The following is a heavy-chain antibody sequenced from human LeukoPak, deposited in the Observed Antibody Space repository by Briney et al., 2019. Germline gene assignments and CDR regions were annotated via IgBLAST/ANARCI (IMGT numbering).Heavy chain of an antibody. V-gene: IGHV1-2*02. CDR3: ARVHLDCSSTSCYRVEYFQH. D-gene: IGHD2-2*02. J-gene: IGHJ1*01. CDR2: INPNSGGT. CDR1: GYTFTGYY. Sequence: ASVKVSCKASGYTFTGYYMHWVRQAPGQGLEWMGWINPNSGGTNYAQKFQGRVTTTRDTSISTAYMELSRLRSDDTAVYYCARVHLDCSSTSCYRVEYFQHWGQGTLVTVSS.